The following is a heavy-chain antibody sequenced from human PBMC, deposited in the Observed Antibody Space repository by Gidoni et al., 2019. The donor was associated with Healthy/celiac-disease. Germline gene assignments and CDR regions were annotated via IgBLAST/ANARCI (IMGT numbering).Heavy chain of an antibody. CDR3: ARDPYPYAYSSGYDAFDI. Sequence: QVQLVQSGAEEKKPGSSVKVSCKASGYTFISYGISWVRQAPGQGLEWMGWISAYNGNTNYAQKLQGRVTMTTDTSTSTADMELRSLRSDDTAVYYCARDPYPYAYSSGYDAFDIWGQGTMVTVSS. CDR1: GYTFISYG. D-gene: IGHD3-22*01. CDR2: ISAYNGNT. V-gene: IGHV1-18*01. J-gene: IGHJ3*02.